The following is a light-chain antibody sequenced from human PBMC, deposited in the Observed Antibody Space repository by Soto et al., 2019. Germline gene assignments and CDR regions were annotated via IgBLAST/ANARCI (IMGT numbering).Light chain of an antibody. CDR1: SSNIGAHYD. CDR3: QSYDSSLSGGV. Sequence: QLVLTQPPSVSGAPGQRVTISCTGSSSNIGAHYDVHWYQQLPGTSPKLLIYANSNRPSGVPDRFSASKSGTSASLAITGLQAEDEADYYCQSYDSSLSGGVFGGGTKLTVL. V-gene: IGLV1-40*01. CDR2: ANS. J-gene: IGLJ3*02.